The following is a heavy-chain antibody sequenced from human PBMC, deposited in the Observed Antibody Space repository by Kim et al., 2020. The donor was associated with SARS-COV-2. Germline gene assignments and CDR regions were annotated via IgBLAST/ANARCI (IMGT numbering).Heavy chain of an antibody. CDR3: AKDRGDWNYFNWFDP. CDR2: ISGSGGST. CDR1: GFTFSSYA. D-gene: IGHD1-7*01. J-gene: IGHJ5*02. Sequence: GGSLRLSCAASGFTFSSYAMSWVRQAPGKGLEWVSAISGSGGSTYYADSVKGRFTISRDNSKNTLYLQMNSLRAEDTAVYYCAKDRGDWNYFNWFDPWGQGTLVTVSS. V-gene: IGHV3-23*01.